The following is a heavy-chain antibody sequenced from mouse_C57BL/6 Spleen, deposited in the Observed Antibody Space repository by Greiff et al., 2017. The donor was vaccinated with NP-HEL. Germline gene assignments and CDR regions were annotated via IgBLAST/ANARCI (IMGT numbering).Heavy chain of an antibody. D-gene: IGHD1-1*01. Sequence: EVKVEESGGGLVQPGGSLSLSCAASGFTFTDYYMSWVRQPPGQALEWLGFIRNKANGYTTEYSASVKGRFTISRDNSQSILYLQMNALRAEDRATDYCARYPLTTVHWYCDVWGTGTTVTVSS. J-gene: IGHJ1*03. CDR2: IRNKANGYTT. V-gene: IGHV7-3*01. CDR3: ARYPLTTVHWYCDV. CDR1: GFTFTDYY.